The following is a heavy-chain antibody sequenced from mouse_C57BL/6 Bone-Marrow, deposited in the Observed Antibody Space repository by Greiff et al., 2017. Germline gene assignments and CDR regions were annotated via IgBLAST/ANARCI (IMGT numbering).Heavy chain of an antibody. D-gene: IGHD1-1*01. CDR3: ARANLYGSRAWFAY. V-gene: IGHV1-20*01. J-gene: IGHJ3*01. Sequence: EVQGVESGPELVKPGDSVKISCKASGYSFTGYFMNWVMQSHGKSLEWIGRINPYNGDTFYNQKFKGKATLTVDKSSSTAHMELRSLTSEDSAVYYCARANLYGSRAWFAYWGQGTLVTVSA. CDR2: INPYNGDT. CDR1: GYSFTGYF.